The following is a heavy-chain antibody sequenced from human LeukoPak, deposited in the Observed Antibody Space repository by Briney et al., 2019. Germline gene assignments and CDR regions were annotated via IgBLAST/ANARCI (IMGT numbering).Heavy chain of an antibody. CDR3: ARDSTNYYYDSSGPHY. Sequence: ASVKVSCKASGYTFTSYGISWVRQAPGQGLEWMGWIIAYNGNTNYAQKLQGRGTMTTDTSTSTAYMELRSLRSDDTAVYYCARDSTNYYYDSSGPHYWGQGTLVTVSS. D-gene: IGHD3-22*01. CDR2: IIAYNGNT. CDR1: GYTFTSYG. J-gene: IGHJ4*02. V-gene: IGHV1-18*01.